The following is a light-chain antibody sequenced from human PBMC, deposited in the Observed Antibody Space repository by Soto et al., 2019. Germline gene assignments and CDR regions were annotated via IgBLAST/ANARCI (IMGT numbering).Light chain of an antibody. V-gene: IGKV2-28*01. CDR3: MQGLTTPLT. J-gene: IGKJ4*01. CDR1: LSLLGPDGYNF. CDR2: LGS. Sequence: IVLTQSPLSLPVTPGEPASISCRSSLSLLGPDGYNFLGWYLQKPGHSPQLLIYLGSNRASGVPDRFSGSGSGTDFTLQISTVEAEDAGVYYCMQGLTTPLTFGGGTKVEIK.